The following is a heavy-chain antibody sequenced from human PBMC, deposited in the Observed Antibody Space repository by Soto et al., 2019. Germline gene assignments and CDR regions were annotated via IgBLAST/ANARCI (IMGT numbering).Heavy chain of an antibody. CDR2: ISWNSASI. Sequence: EVQLVESGGALVQPGRSLRLSCAASGFTFDDYAMHWVRQAPGKGPKWVSGISWNSASIGYADSVKGRFTISRDNAKKSLYVQMNSLKADDAAVYFCAKDFTSMVRMCDYWGQGTLVTVSS. J-gene: IGHJ4*02. CDR1: GFTFDDYA. D-gene: IGHD5-18*01. CDR3: AKDFTSMVRMCDY. V-gene: IGHV3-9*01.